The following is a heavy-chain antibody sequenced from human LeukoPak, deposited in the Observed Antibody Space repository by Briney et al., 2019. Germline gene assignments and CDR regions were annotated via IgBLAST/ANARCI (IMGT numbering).Heavy chain of an antibody. D-gene: IGHD6-13*01. V-gene: IGHV3-74*01. J-gene: IGHJ4*02. CDR1: GFTFSHYW. Sequence: GGSLSLSCAASGFTFSHYWMHWVRQAPGKGLVWVSRINSDGSSRNYADSVKGRFTISRDNAKNTLYLQMNSLRAEDTAVYYCASASSHRIAAGGDYWGQGTLVTVSS. CDR2: INSDGSSR. CDR3: ASASSHRIAAGGDY.